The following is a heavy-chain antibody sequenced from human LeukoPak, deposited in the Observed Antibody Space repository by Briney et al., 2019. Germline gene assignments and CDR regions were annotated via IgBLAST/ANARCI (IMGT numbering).Heavy chain of an antibody. CDR3: AKSDTSGYFSDY. J-gene: IGHJ4*02. V-gene: IGHV3-64*01. D-gene: IGHD6-19*01. Sequence: PGGSLRLSFAASGFSLSTYAMSWVRQAPGKGLEYVAAISSNGGNTYYPNSMKGRFTISRDNSKNTLYLQMGSLRVEDMAVYYCAKSDTSGYFSDYWGQGTLVTVSS. CDR2: ISSNGGNT. CDR1: GFSLSTYA.